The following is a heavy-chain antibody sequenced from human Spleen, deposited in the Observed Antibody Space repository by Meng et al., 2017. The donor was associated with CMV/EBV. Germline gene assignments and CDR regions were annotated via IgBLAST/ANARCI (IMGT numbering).Heavy chain of an antibody. J-gene: IGHJ4*02. D-gene: IGHD3-3*02. Sequence: GESLKISCAASGFTFTGFWMNWVRQAPGKGPEFVANINLDGSTRNYLGSVKGRFTISRDNAQASLYLQMNSLRPEDTAVYYCARDPAFSSFDYWGQGTLVTVSS. CDR2: INLDGSTR. CDR3: ARDPAFSSFDY. CDR1: GFTFTGFW. V-gene: IGHV3-7*01.